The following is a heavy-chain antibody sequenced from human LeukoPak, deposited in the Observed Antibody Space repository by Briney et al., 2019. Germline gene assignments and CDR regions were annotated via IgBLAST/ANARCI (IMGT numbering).Heavy chain of an antibody. CDR2: INHSGST. Sequence: KPSETLSLTCAVYGVSFSGYYWSWIRQPPGKGLEWIGEINHSGSTNYNPSLKSRVTISVDTSKNQFSLKLSSVTAADTAVYYCARGPTGGSYLRLYYYYYMDVWGKGTTVTVSS. V-gene: IGHV4-34*01. D-gene: IGHD1-26*01. CDR3: ARGPTGGSYLRLYYYYYMDV. CDR1: GVSFSGYY. J-gene: IGHJ6*03.